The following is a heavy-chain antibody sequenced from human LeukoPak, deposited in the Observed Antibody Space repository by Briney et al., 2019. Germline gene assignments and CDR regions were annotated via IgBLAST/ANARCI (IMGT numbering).Heavy chain of an antibody. Sequence: GASVKVSCKVSGYTLTELSMHWVRQAPGKGLEWRGGFDPEDGETIYAQKFQGRVTMTEDTSTDTAYMELSSLRSEDTAVYYCATLGCSGGSCYWGGFDYWGQGTLVTVSS. CDR2: FDPEDGET. CDR1: GYTLTELS. CDR3: ATLGCSGGSCYWGGFDY. V-gene: IGHV1-24*01. J-gene: IGHJ4*02. D-gene: IGHD2-15*01.